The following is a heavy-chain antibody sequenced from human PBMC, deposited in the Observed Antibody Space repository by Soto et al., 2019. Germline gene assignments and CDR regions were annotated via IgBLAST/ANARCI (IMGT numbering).Heavy chain of an antibody. Sequence: QVQLVQSGAEVKKPGASVKVSCKASGYTFTSYGISWVRQAPGQGLEWMGWISAYNGNTNYAQKLQGRVTMTTDTSTSTAYMELRSLRSDDTAVYYCARDKYYGSGSYYNVVYYYGMDVWGQGTTVTVSS. D-gene: IGHD3-10*01. J-gene: IGHJ6*02. CDR2: ISAYNGNT. CDR1: GYTFTSYG. CDR3: ARDKYYGSGSYYNVVYYYGMDV. V-gene: IGHV1-18*01.